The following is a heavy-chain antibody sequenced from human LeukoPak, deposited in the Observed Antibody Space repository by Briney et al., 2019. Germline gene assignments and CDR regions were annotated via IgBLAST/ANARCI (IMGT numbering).Heavy chain of an antibody. D-gene: IGHD2-2*01. CDR3: ARVGVGMYHFDH. CDR2: IKQDGSEK. V-gene: IGHV3-7*01. Sequence: GGSLRLSCAASGFTFSSYWMSWVRQAPGKGLEWVANIKQDGSEKYYVDSVKGRFTISRDNAKNTLYLQMSSLRAEDTAVYYCARVGVGMYHFDHWGQGTLVTVSS. J-gene: IGHJ4*02. CDR1: GFTFSSYW.